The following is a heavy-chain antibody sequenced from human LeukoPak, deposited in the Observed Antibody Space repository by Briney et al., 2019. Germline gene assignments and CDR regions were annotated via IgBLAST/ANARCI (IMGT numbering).Heavy chain of an antibody. Sequence: GGSLRLSCAASGFTFNAFGMNWVRQAPGKGLEWVSYIGTTSGAIYYADSVKGRFTIPRDSAKNSLYLQMNSLRAEDTAVYYCARFRTWGDKAFDYWGQGTLVTVSS. CDR1: GFTFNAFG. D-gene: IGHD2-21*02. J-gene: IGHJ4*02. CDR3: ARFRTWGDKAFDY. V-gene: IGHV3-48*01. CDR2: IGTTSGAI.